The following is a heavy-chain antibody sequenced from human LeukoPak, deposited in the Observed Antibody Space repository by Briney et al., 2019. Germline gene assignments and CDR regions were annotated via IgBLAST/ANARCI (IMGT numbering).Heavy chain of an antibody. D-gene: IGHD4-17*01. CDR3: AANYGDYVRYYYMDV. CDR1: GFTFTSSA. Sequence: SVKVSCKASGFTFTSSAMQWVRHARGQRLEWIGWIVVGSGNTNYAQKFQERVTITRDMSTSTAYMELSSLRSEDTAVYYCAANYGDYVRYYYMDVWGKGTTVTVSS. CDR2: IVVGSGNT. V-gene: IGHV1-58*02. J-gene: IGHJ6*03.